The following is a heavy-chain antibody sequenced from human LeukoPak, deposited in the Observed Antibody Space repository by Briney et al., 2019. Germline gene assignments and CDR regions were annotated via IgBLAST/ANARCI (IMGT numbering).Heavy chain of an antibody. V-gene: IGHV4-34*01. D-gene: IGHD4-17*01. CDR2: INHSGST. J-gene: IGHJ3*02. CDR1: GGSFSGYY. Sequence: SETLSLTCAVYGGSFSGYYWSWIRQPPGKGLEWIGEINHSGSTNYNPSLKSRVTISVDTSKNQFSLKLSSVTAADTAVYYCARADDYGDYIHAFDIWGQGTMVTVSS. CDR3: ARADDYGDYIHAFDI.